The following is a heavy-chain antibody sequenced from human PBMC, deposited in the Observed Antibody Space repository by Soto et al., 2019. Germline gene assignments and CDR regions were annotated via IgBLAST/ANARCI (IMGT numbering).Heavy chain of an antibody. J-gene: IGHJ5*02. CDR1: GGSFSGYY. V-gene: IGHV4-34*01. CDR2: INHSGST. D-gene: IGHD6-13*01. CDR3: ARGRAAAAGGAVDP. Sequence: QVQLQQWGAGLLKPSETLSLTCAAYGGSFSGYYWSWIRQPPGKGLEWIGEINHSGSTNYNPSLKSRVTISVDTSKNQFSLKLSSVTAADTAVYYCARGRAAAAGGAVDPWGQGTLVTVSS.